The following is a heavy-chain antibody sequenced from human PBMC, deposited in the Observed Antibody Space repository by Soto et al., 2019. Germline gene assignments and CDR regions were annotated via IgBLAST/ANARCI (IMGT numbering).Heavy chain of an antibody. CDR2: IVVGSGNT. V-gene: IGHV1-58*01. J-gene: IGHJ6*02. CDR3: ATILVVVPAAMRNYYYYYGMDA. CDR1: GFTFTSSA. Sequence: PVKVYCKASGFTFTSSAVPWLRQARGQRLEWIGWIVVGSGNTNYAQKFQERVTITRDMSTSTAYMELSSLRSEDTAVYYCATILVVVPAAMRNYYYYYGMDAWGQGTTVTVSS. D-gene: IGHD2-2*01.